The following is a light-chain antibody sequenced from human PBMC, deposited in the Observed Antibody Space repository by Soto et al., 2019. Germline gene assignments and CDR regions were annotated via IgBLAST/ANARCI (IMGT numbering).Light chain of an antibody. V-gene: IGLV2-23*01. Sequence: QSALTQPASVSGSPGQSITIFCTGTSSDVGNYNLVSWYQHHPGEAPQLIVFKDNKRPSGVSNRFSGSKSGNTASLTISGLQAEDEADYYCCSYAGGNTYVFGTGTKVTVL. CDR3: CSYAGGNTYV. CDR1: SSDVGNYNL. J-gene: IGLJ1*01. CDR2: KDN.